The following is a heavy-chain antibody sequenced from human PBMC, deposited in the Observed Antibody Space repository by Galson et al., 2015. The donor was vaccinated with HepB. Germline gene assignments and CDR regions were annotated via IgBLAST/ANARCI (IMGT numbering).Heavy chain of an antibody. CDR1: GFTFSSYA. V-gene: IGHV3-30-3*01. J-gene: IGHJ4*02. D-gene: IGHD3-10*01. Sequence: SLRLSCAASGFTFSSYAIHWVRRAPGKGLEWVVVILPDGSNKYYADSVKGRFTISRDNSKNTLYLQMNSLRVEDTAVYYCARDREVIPYFFDYWGQGTLVTVSS. CDR2: ILPDGSNK. CDR3: ARDREVIPYFFDY.